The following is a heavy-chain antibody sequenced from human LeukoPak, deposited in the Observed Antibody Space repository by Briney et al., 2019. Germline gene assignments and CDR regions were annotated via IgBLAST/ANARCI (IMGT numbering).Heavy chain of an antibody. CDR1: GYTFTGYY. J-gene: IGHJ4*02. D-gene: IGHD1-26*01. Sequence: GASVKVSCKASGYTFTGYYMHWVRQAPGQGLEWMGIINPSGGSTSYAQKLQGRVTMTTDTSTSTAYMELRSLRSDDTAVYYCARGSYCDYWGQGTLVTVSS. CDR3: ARGSYCDY. V-gene: IGHV1-46*01. CDR2: INPSGGST.